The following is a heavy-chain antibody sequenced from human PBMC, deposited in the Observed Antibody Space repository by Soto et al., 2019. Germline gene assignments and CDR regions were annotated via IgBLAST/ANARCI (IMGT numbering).Heavy chain of an antibody. D-gene: IGHD2-2*01. Sequence: PVKRACKASVYTFTRDVVGRLRQAPGQGLEWMGWISAYNGNTNYAQKLQGRVTMTTDTSTSTAYMELRSLRSDDTAVYYCARDHIVVVPAAYNWFDPWGQGTLVTVSS. V-gene: IGHV1-18*01. J-gene: IGHJ5*02. CDR2: ISAYNGNT. CDR1: VYTFTRDV. CDR3: ARDHIVVVPAAYNWFDP.